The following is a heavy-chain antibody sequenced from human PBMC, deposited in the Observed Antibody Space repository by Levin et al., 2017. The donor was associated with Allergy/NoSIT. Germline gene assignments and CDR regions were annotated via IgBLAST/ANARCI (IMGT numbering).Heavy chain of an antibody. CDR2: ITSTSSHR. CDR1: GFTFSTYS. CDR3: ASDSRQGSSGWYES. V-gene: IGHV3-21*04. Sequence: GESLRLSCVASGFTFSTYSMTWVRQAPGKGLEWVASITSTSSHRYYADSVSGRFSVSRDDAKNSVYLQMNSLTGADTAVYFCASDSRQGSSGWYESWGQGTLVTVSS. J-gene: IGHJ5*01. D-gene: IGHD3-22*01.